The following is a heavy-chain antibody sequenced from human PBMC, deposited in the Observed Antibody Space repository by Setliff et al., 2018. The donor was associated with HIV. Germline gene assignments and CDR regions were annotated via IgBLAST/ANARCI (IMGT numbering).Heavy chain of an antibody. J-gene: IGHJ4*02. CDR2: MKPSSDAT. CDR1: GYIFTDYY. V-gene: IGHV1-46*01. CDR3: AREVDGLELDH. Sequence: ASVKVSCKASGYIFTDYYIHWVRQAPGQGPEWMGAMKPSSDATFYSQNLQGRVTMTTDTSTNTAYMELRSLKSDDTAVYYCAREVDGLELDHWGQGTLVTVSS.